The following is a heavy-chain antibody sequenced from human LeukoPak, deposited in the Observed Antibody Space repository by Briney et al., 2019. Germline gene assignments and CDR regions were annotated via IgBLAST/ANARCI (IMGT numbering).Heavy chain of an antibody. CDR2: INPNSGGT. J-gene: IGHJ1*01. CDR1: GYTFTGYY. CDR3: ARAEGTVTPYFQH. D-gene: IGHD4-17*01. V-gene: IGHV1-2*02. Sequence: ASVKVSCKASGYTFTGYYMHWVRQAPGQGLEWMGWINPNSGGTNYAQKFQGRVTMTRDTSTSTVYMELSSLRSEDTAVYYCARAEGTVTPYFQHWGQGTLVTVSS.